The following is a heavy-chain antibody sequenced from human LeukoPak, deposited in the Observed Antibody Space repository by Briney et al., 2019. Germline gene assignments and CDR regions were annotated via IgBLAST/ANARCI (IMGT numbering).Heavy chain of an antibody. CDR1: GRSFSGYY. D-gene: IGHD2-2*01. V-gene: IGHV4-34*01. Sequence: SETLSLTCAVYGRSFSGYYWSWTRQPPGKGLEWIGEINHSGSTNYNPSLKSRVTISVDTSKNQFSLKLSSVTAADTAVYYCARGSYQSPRYCSSTSCYYYGMDVWGKGTTVTVSS. J-gene: IGHJ6*04. CDR3: ARGSYQSPRYCSSTSCYYYGMDV. CDR2: INHSGST.